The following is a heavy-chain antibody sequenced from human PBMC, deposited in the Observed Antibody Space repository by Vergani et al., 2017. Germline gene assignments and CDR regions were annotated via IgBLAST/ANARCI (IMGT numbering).Heavy chain of an antibody. V-gene: IGHV4-59*01. D-gene: IGHD6-13*01. J-gene: IGHJ6*02. CDR1: GGSINNYH. CDR2: IYYSGNT. CDR3: ARDRSSWPLYHDMDV. Sequence: QVQLQESGPGLVKPSETLSLTCTVSGGSINNYHWSWIRQPPGKGLEWIGYIYYSGNTNYNPSLKSRVTISLDTAKNQFSLKLSSVTAADTAVYYCARDRSSWPLYHDMDVWGQGTTVTVSS.